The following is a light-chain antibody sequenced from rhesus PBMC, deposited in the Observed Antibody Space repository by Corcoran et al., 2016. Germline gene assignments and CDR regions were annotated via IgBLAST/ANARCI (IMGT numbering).Light chain of an antibody. CDR1: ENVNNH. V-gene: IGKV1-74*01. CDR2: KAS. J-gene: IGKJ2*01. Sequence: DIQLTQSPSSLSTSVGDRVTITCRPSENVNNHLNWYQQKPGKAPKLLSYKASNLQTGVPSRFRGSGSGKDYTFTISRLQPEDVATYFCQEGYDTPYSFGQGTKVEIK. CDR3: QEGYDTPYS.